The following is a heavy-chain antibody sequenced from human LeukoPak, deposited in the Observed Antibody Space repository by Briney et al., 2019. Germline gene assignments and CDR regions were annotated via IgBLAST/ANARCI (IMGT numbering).Heavy chain of an antibody. J-gene: IGHJ4*02. V-gene: IGHV4-59*11. CDR2: IYCSGGT. CDR3: ARGYSSGYGRLFDL. CDR1: GGSISSRY. D-gene: IGHD3-22*01. Sequence: SETLSLSCTLSGGSISSRYWSWIRQPPGKGLEWIGSIYCSGGTNYNPSLQSRVTISVDTSKNQFSLNLSSVTAADTAVYYCARGYSSGYGRLFDLWGQGTLVTVSS.